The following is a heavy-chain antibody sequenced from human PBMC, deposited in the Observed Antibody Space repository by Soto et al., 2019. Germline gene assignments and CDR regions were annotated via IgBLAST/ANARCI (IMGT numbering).Heavy chain of an antibody. CDR3: ARTSIAVAGTILLYWFYP. V-gene: IGHV4-59*01. D-gene: IGHD6-19*01. CDR1: GGSISSYY. J-gene: IGHJ5*02. Sequence: PSETLSLTCTASGGSISSYYWSWIRQPPGKGLEWIGYIYYSGSTNYNPSLKSRVTISVDTSKNQFSLKLSSVTAADTAVYYCARTSIAVAGTILLYWFYPWGQGTLVTVSS. CDR2: IYYSGST.